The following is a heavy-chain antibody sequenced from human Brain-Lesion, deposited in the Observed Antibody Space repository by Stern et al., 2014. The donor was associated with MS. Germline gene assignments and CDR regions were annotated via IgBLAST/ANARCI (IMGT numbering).Heavy chain of an antibody. CDR1: GYTFTSYW. CDR2: IFPGGSEI. CDR3: ARQRYFDY. J-gene: IGHJ4*02. Sequence: VQLVQSGPEVKRPGESLKISCQAYGYTFTSYWIGWVRQMPGKGLEWMAIIFPGGSEIRYRSSFQGQVTISDHKLRWTGPLQLNNLKASDTAIYYCARQRYFDYWCQGTLVTVSS. V-gene: IGHV5-51*01.